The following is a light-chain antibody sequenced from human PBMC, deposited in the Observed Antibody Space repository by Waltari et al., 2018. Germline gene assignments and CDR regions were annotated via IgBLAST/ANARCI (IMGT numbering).Light chain of an antibody. CDR3: MIWPSNASV. J-gene: IGLJ1*01. CDR1: SALNVGHCH. CDR2: YYSNSDK. V-gene: IGLV5-37*01. Sequence: QPVLTQLPSSSASPGDSARLTCSLPSALNVGHCHIYWYQQNPGSPPRYPLYYYSNSDKGQGSGVPSRFSGSKDASANTGILLISGLQSEDEADYYCMIWPSNASVFGTGTKVTVL.